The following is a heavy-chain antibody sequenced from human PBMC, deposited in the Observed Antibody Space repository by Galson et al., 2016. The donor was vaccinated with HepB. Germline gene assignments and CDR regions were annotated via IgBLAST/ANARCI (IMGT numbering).Heavy chain of an antibody. CDR1: GYTFTSYV. V-gene: IGHV1-3*01. CDR3: VRDRYIAAGSN. Sequence: SVKVSCKASGYTFTSYVMHWVRQAPGQRLEWMGWINAGNGNTKYSQKFQGRVTITRDTSASTAYMELSSLRSEDTAVFYCVRDRYIAAGSNWGQGTLVTVSS. D-gene: IGHD6-13*01. CDR2: INAGNGNT. J-gene: IGHJ4*02.